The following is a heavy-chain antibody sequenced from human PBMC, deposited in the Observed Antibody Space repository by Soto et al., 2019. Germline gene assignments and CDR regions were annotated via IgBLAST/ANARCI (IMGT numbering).Heavy chain of an antibody. CDR3: ARGTGAAAGGPHGPWPRYFQH. CDR1: GYTFTSYY. V-gene: IGHV1-46*03. Sequence: QVQLVQSGAEVKKPGASVKVSCKASGYTFTSYYMHWVRQAPGQGLEWMGIINPSGGSTSYAEKFQGRVTMTRATSTSAVYMGLSSLRSEDTAVYYCARGTGAAAGGPHGPWPRYFQHWGQGTLVTVSS. D-gene: IGHD6-13*01. CDR2: INPSGGST. J-gene: IGHJ1*01.